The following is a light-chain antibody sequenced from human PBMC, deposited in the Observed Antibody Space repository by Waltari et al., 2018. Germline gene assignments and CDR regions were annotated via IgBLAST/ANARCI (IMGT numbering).Light chain of an antibody. Sequence: QSVLTQPPSVSGAPGQRVTISCTGSSSNIGAGYDVHWYQQVPGTAPKLLIDGNINRPSGVPDRFSGSKSGTSASLAITGLQAEDEADYYGQSYDSSLRGSVFGGGTKLTVL. J-gene: IGLJ3*02. CDR3: QSYDSSLRGSV. V-gene: IGLV1-40*01. CDR1: SSNIGAGYD. CDR2: GNI.